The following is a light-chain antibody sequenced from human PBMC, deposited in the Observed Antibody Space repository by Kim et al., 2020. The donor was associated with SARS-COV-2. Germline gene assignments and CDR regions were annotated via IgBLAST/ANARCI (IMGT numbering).Light chain of an antibody. Sequence: SPGERATLSCRASQSVSSSYLAWYQQKTGQAPRLLVYGAASRATGIPDRFSGNGSGTDFTLTISRLEPEDCAVYYCQQYGSSPQTFGQGTKVDIK. J-gene: IGKJ1*01. CDR1: QSVSSSY. CDR3: QQYGSSPQT. V-gene: IGKV3-20*01. CDR2: GAA.